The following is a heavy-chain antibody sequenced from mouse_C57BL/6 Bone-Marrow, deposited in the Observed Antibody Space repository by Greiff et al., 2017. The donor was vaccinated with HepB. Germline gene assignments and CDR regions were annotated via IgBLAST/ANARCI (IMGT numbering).Heavy chain of an antibody. CDR2: INPYNGGT. J-gene: IGHJ2*01. CDR1: GYTFTDYY. CDR3: ARGGKAYYFDY. V-gene: IGHV1-19*01. Sequence: VQLQQSGPVLVKPGASVKMSCKASGYTFTDYYMNWVKQSHGKSLEWIGVINPYNGGTSYNQKFKGKATLTVDKSSSTAYMELNSLTSEDSAVYYCARGGKAYYFDYWGQGTTLTVSS.